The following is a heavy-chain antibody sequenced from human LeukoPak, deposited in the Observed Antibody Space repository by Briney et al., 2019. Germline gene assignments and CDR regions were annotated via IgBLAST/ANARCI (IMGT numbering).Heavy chain of an antibody. D-gene: IGHD6-19*01. Sequence: SETLSLTCSVYVGSFSGYYCSWIPQPPGKGVEWGGEINHSGNTNYNPSLKSRVTISVDTSTNQFSLKLRSVTAADTAVYYCAREENIAVAGIDIWGKGKMVTVSS. CDR2: INHSGNT. CDR1: VGSFSGYY. V-gene: IGHV4-34*01. CDR3: AREENIAVAGIDI. J-gene: IGHJ3*02.